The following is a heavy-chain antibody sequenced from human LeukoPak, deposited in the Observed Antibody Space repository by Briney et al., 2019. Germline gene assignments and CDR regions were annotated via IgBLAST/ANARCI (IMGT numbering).Heavy chain of an antibody. CDR3: AREDGIAVVL. D-gene: IGHD6-19*01. CDR2: IKQDGSEK. V-gene: IGHV3-7*01. CDR1: GFTFSSYW. J-gene: IGHJ4*02. Sequence: GGSLRLSCAASGFTFSSYWMSWVRQAPGEGLEWVANIKQDGSEKYYVDSVKGRFTISRDNTKNSLYLQMSSLRAEDTAVYYCAREDGIAVVLWGQGTLVTVSS.